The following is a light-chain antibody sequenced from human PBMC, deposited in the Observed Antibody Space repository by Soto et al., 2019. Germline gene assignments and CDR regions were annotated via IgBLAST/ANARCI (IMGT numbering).Light chain of an antibody. Sequence: EIVMTQSPATLSVSPGERATLSCRASQSVSSNLAWYQQKPGQVPRLLIYGASTRATGIPARFSGGGSGTEFTLTISSLQSEDFAVYYCLQYNDWHPAYTFGQGTKLEIK. J-gene: IGKJ2*01. CDR2: GAS. V-gene: IGKV3-15*01. CDR1: QSVSSN. CDR3: LQYNDWHPAYT.